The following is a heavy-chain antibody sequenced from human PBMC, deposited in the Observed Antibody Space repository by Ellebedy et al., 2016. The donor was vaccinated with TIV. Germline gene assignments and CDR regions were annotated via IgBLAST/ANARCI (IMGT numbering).Heavy chain of an antibody. CDR2: INTGRGDT. CDR3: VRDSSLAPYFYYGVDV. Sequence: ASVKVSCXAAGYNFSRYNLHWVRQAPGQRLEWMGWINTGRGDTKYSQNFQGRVAFSTNTSASTAYMEVTSVTIEDTAIYYCVRDSSLAPYFYYGVDVWGQGTTVTV. V-gene: IGHV1-3*04. J-gene: IGHJ6*02. CDR1: GYNFSRYN. D-gene: IGHD2-15*01.